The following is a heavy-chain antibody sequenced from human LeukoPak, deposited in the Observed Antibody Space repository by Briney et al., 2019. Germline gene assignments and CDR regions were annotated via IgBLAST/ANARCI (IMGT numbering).Heavy chain of an antibody. CDR3: ARPDYFASHD. J-gene: IGHJ4*02. D-gene: IGHD2/OR15-2a*01. Sequence: GESLKISCKASGYRFPKSWIGWVRQMPGKGLEWMAIVYPDDSRTKYSPSFQGQVTISADKSINTAYLQWSSLRASDTAMYYCARPDYFASHDWGQGTLVTVSS. V-gene: IGHV5-51*01. CDR1: GYRFPKSW. CDR2: VYPDDSRT.